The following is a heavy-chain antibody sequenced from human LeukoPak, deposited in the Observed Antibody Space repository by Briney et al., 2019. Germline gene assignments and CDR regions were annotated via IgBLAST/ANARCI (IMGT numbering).Heavy chain of an antibody. CDR2: ISSGSGYI. V-gene: IGHV3-21*01. J-gene: IGHJ4*02. Sequence: GGSLRLSCAASGFTFSSYIMNWVRQAPGKGLEWVSSISSGSGYIYYADSVKGRFTISRDNAKNSLYLQMHSLGAEDTAVYYCVTPPSTTGYWGQGTLVTVSS. D-gene: IGHD4-17*01. CDR3: VTPPSTTGY. CDR1: GFTFSSYI.